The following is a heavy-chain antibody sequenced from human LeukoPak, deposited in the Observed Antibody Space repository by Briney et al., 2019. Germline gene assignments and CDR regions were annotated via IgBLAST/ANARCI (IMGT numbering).Heavy chain of an antibody. CDR1: GGSISSGDYY. V-gene: IGHV4-30-4*01. J-gene: IGHJ3*02. CDR2: IYYSGST. CDR3: ARAVVVVTAPDAFDI. D-gene: IGHD2-21*02. Sequence: PSETLPLTCTVSGGSISSGDYYWSWIRQPPGKGLEWIGYIYYSGSTYYNPSLKSRVTISVDTSKNQFSLKLSSVTAADTAVYYCARAVVVVTAPDAFDIWGQGTMVTVSS.